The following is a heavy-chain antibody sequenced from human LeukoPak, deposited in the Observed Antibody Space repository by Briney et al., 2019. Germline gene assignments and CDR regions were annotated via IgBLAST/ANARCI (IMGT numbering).Heavy chain of an antibody. CDR2: INSDGSST. CDR1: GFTFSSYG. Sequence: GGSLRLSCVASGFTFSSYGMHWVRQAPGKGLVWVSRINSDGSSTSYADSVKGRFTISRDNAKNTLYLQMNSLRAEDTAVYYCAVLVRYYYYGMDVWGQGTTVTVSS. V-gene: IGHV3-74*01. J-gene: IGHJ6*02. D-gene: IGHD2-15*01. CDR3: AVLVRYYYYGMDV.